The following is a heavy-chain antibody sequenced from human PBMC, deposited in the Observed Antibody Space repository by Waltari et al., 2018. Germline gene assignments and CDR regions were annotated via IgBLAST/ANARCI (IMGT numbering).Heavy chain of an antibody. Sequence: QVQLQESGPGLVKPSQPLSLTCTVPGASVRGGSYFWNWIRQPAGKGLDWIARIYKTGRTDYNPSLQSRVTISADTSKNELSLKMSSVTAADTAVYYCARSGYDSTEGWLDPWGPGTLVTVSS. CDR2: IYKTGRT. V-gene: IGHV4-61*02. CDR1: GASVRGGSYF. D-gene: IGHD3-22*01. J-gene: IGHJ5*02. CDR3: ARSGYDSTEGWLDP.